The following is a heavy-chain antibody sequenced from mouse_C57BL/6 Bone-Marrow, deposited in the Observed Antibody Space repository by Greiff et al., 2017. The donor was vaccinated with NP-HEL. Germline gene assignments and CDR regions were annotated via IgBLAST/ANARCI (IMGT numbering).Heavy chain of an antibody. CDR2: IDPSDSET. D-gene: IGHD1-1*01. Sequence: QVQLQQPGAELVRPGSSVKLSCKASGYTFTSYWMHWVKQRPIRGLEWIGNIDPSDSETHYNQKFKDKATLTVDKSSSTAYMQLSSLTSEDSAVYYCASLLNSYYAMDYWGQGTSVTVSA. J-gene: IGHJ4*01. V-gene: IGHV1-52*01. CDR1: GYTFTSYW. CDR3: ASLLNSYYAMDY.